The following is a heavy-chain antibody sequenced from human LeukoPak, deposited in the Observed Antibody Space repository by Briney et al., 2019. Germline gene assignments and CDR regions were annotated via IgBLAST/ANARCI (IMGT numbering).Heavy chain of an antibody. CDR1: GDSVSSSSYY. CDR3: ARLAVTGTIGY. J-gene: IGHJ4*02. D-gene: IGHD1-7*01. CDR2: IYYTGST. V-gene: IGHV4-61*01. Sequence: SETLSLTCTVSGDSVSSSSYYWSWFRQPPGEGLEWIGYIYYTGSTNYNFSLKSRVTISVGTSKNQFSLKLSSVTAADTAVYYCARLAVTGTIGYWGQGTLVTVSS.